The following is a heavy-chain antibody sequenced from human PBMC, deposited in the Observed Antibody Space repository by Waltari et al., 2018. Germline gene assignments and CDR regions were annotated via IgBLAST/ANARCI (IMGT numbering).Heavy chain of an antibody. CDR2: LRNTGAT. CDR1: GDFPSDDH. CDR3: ARLPSKYFDSIGWGFFDQ. D-gene: IGHD3-22*01. Sequence: QVQLQESGPGLVKPSETLSLTCTVSGDFPSDDHWTWIRQAPGKGLEWIAYLRNTGATKWTPSLQSRVTISTVTSKKQFSLRLTSVTAADTAVYYCARLPSKYFDSIGWGFFDQWGQGILVTVSS. V-gene: IGHV4-59*08. J-gene: IGHJ4*02.